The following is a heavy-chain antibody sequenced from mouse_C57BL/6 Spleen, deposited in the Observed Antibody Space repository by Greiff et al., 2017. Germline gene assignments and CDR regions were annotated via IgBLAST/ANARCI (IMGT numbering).Heavy chain of an antibody. D-gene: IGHD3-1*01. CDR3: ARSGPPLDY. Sequence: VKLVESGAELVRPGASVKLSCKASGYTFTDYYINWVKQRPGQGLEWIARIYPGSGNTYYNEKFKGKATLTAEKSSSTAYMQLSSLTSEDSAVYFCARSGPPLDYWGQGTTLTVSS. J-gene: IGHJ2*01. CDR2: IYPGSGNT. V-gene: IGHV1-76*01. CDR1: GYTFTDYY.